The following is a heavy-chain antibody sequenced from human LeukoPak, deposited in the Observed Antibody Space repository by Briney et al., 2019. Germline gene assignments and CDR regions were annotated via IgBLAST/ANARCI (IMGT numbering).Heavy chain of an antibody. CDR3: ARASNRNLINFDY. CDR2: INGDGSTS. J-gene: IGHJ4*02. CDR1: GFTFSSYW. D-gene: IGHD1-1*01. V-gene: IGHV3-74*01. Sequence: GGSLRLSCAASGFTFSSYWMHWVRQAPGKGLVWVSRINGDGSTSNYADSVKGRFTISRDNAKNTLYLQMNSLRAEDTAVYYCARASNRNLINFDYWGQGTLVTVSS.